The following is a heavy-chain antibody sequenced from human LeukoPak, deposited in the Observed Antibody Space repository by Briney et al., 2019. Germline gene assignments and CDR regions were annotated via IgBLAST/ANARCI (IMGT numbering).Heavy chain of an antibody. V-gene: IGHV1-2*06. J-gene: IGHJ4*02. Sequence: ASVKVSCKASGYTFTGYYMHWVRQAPGRGLEWMGRINPNSGGTNYAQKFEGRVTMTRETSISTAYMELSRLRSDDTAVYYCARDRWLVTMVRGVIIDYWGQGTLVTVSS. D-gene: IGHD3-10*01. CDR1: GYTFTGYY. CDR2: INPNSGGT. CDR3: ARDRWLVTMVRGVIIDY.